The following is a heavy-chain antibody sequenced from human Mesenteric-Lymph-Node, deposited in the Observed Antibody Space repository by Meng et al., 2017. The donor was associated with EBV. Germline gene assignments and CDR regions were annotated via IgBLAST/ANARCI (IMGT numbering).Heavy chain of an antibody. J-gene: IGHJ4*02. CDR3: ARFGAILRGFDY. Sequence: VQLQQWGAGLLKPSETLSLTCAVYGGSFSGYYWSWIRQPPGKGLEWIGEINHSGSTNYNPSLKSRVTISVDTSKNQFSLKLSSVTAADTAVYYCARFGAILRGFDYWGQGTLVTAPQ. CDR2: INHSGST. D-gene: IGHD3-10*01. CDR1: GGSFSGYY. V-gene: IGHV4-34*01.